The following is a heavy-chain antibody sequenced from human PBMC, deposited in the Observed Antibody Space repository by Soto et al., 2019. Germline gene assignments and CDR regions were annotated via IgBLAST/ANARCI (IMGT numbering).Heavy chain of an antibody. J-gene: IGHJ5*02. V-gene: IGHV1-69*13. Sequence: SVKGSCKASGGAFSSYAISWVRQAPGQGLEWMGGIIPIFGTANYAQKFQGRVTITADESTSTAYMELSSLRSEDTAVYYCARGKETYYDSSGYYVRDNSFDPWGQGTLVTVSS. CDR3: ARGKETYYDSSGYYVRDNSFDP. D-gene: IGHD3-22*01. CDR2: IIPIFGTA. CDR1: GGAFSSYA.